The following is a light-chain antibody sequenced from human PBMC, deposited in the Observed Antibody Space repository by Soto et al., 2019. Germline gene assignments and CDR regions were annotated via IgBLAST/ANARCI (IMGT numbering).Light chain of an antibody. CDR3: QQRSNWLS. CDR2: DTS. Sequence: IVLTQSPATRSLSPGERATLSCRASQSVSSYLAWYQLKPGQAPRLLIYDTSNRATGIPARFSGSGSGTDFTLTISSLEPEDFAVYYCQQRSNWLSFGGGTKVEIK. CDR1: QSVSSY. V-gene: IGKV3-11*01. J-gene: IGKJ4*01.